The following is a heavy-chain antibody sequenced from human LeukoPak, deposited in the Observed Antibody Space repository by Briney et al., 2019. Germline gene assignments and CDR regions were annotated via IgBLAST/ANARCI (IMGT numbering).Heavy chain of an antibody. CDR1: GFTFSSYW. CDR2: INSDGSST. V-gene: IGHV3-74*01. D-gene: IGHD3-3*01. J-gene: IGHJ2*01. Sequence: PGGSLRLSCAASGFTFSSYWMHWVRQAPGKGLVWVSRINSDGSSTSYADSVKGRFTISRDNVKNTLYLQMNSLRAVDTAVYYCARDSGITIFRTWYFDLWGRGTLVTVSS. CDR3: ARDSGITIFRTWYFDL.